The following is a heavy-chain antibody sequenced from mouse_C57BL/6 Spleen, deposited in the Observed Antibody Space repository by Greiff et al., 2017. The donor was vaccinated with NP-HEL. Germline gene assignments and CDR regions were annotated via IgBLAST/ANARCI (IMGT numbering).Heavy chain of an antibody. J-gene: IGHJ4*01. CDR1: GYAFSSSW. D-gene: IGHD2-5*01. CDR3: ASDNSNLYAMDY. CDR2: IYPGDGDT. Sequence: QVQLQQSGPELVKPGASVKISCKASGYAFSSSWMNWVKQRPGKGLEWIGRIYPGDGDTNYNGKFKGKATLTADKSSSTAYMQLSSLTSEDSAVYFCASDNSNLYAMDYWGQGTSVTVSS. V-gene: IGHV1-82*01.